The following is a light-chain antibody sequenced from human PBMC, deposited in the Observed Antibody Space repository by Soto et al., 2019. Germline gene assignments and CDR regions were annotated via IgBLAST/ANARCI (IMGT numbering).Light chain of an antibody. Sequence: PGERATLSCRASQSVSSSYLAWYQQKPGQAPRLLIYGASSRATGIPDRFSGSGSGTDFTLTISRLEPEDFAVYYCQQYGSSFTFGPGTKVDIK. V-gene: IGKV3-20*01. CDR3: QQYGSSFT. CDR1: QSVSSSY. CDR2: GAS. J-gene: IGKJ3*01.